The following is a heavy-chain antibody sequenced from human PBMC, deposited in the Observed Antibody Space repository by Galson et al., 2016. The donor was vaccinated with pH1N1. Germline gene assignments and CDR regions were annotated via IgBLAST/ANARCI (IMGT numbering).Heavy chain of an antibody. D-gene: IGHD1-7*01. Sequence: SLRLSCAASGFTFGDYAMRWVRQAPGKGLEYVSSISTSSGTTYYGDSVRGRFTISRDNSKNTVYLQMNSLRAEDTDIYYRTKARVGNYYFDYWGQGSLVTVSS. V-gene: IGHV3-23*01. J-gene: IGHJ4*02. CDR3: TKARVGNYYFDY. CDR1: GFTFGDYA. CDR2: ISTSSGTT.